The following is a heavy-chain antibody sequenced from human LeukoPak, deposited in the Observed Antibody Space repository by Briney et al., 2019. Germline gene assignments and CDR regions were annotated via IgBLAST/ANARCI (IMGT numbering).Heavy chain of an antibody. CDR3: ARRESSGWYVDY. V-gene: IGHV3-30*04. J-gene: IGHJ4*02. D-gene: IGHD6-19*01. CDR2: ISYDGSYK. CDR1: GFTFSSYA. Sequence: GGSLRLSCAASGFTFSSYAMHWVRQAPGKGLEWVAIISYDGSYKYYADSVKGRFTISRDNSKNTLSLQVNTLRAEDTAVYYCARRESSGWYVDYWGQGTLVTVSS.